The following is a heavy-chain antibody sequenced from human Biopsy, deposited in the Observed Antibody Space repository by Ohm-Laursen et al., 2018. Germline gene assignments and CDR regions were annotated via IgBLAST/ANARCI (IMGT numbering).Heavy chain of an antibody. CDR3: AREGDDSSGYTPHYFDY. CDR1: GFTFSIYG. V-gene: IGHV3-33*01. CDR2: IWYDGSNK. Sequence: SLRLSCAASGFTFSIYGMHWVRQAPGKGLEWVAVIWYDGSNKYYADSVKGRFTISRDDPKNTLYLQMNSLRAEDTAVYYCAREGDDSSGYTPHYFDYWGQGTLVTVSS. J-gene: IGHJ4*02. D-gene: IGHD3-22*01.